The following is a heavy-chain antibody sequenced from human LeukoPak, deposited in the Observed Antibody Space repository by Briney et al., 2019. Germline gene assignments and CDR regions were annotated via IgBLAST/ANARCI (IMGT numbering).Heavy chain of an antibody. CDR3: ARGWKNTYYYGSGSYYRHPYYYYGMDV. CDR1: GGSFSGYY. V-gene: IGHV4-34*01. D-gene: IGHD3-10*01. J-gene: IGHJ6*02. CDR2: INHSGST. Sequence: SETLSLTCAVYGGSFSGYYWSWIRQPPGKGLEWIGEINHSGSTNYNPSLKSRVTISVGTSKNQFSLKLSSVTAADTAVYYCARGWKNTYYYGSGSYYRHPYYYYGMDVWGQGTTVTVSS.